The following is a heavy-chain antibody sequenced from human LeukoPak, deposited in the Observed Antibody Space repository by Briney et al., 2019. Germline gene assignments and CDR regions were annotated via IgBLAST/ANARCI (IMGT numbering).Heavy chain of an antibody. CDR1: GFTFSSYW. CDR2: IKEDGSKK. V-gene: IGHV3-7*03. Sequence: TGGSLRLSCAASGFTFSSYWMNWVRQAPGKGLEWVANIKEDGSKKYYVDSAKGRFTISRDNSKNTLYLQMNSLRAEDTAVYYCAKDAEAVVVVAATPDYWGQGTLVTVSP. D-gene: IGHD2-15*01. J-gene: IGHJ4*02. CDR3: AKDAEAVVVVAATPDY.